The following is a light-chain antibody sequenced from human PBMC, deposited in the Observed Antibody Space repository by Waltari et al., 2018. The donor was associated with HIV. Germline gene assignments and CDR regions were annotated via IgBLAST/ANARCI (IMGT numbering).Light chain of an antibody. V-gene: IGKV3-15*01. Sequence: LLPKSQATLLLLQGEAPTLPCRASQSVTTKLAWYQQKPGQAPRLLIYGASTRATGVPARFSGGGSGTEFTLTISSLQSEDFAVYYCLQYNNWPPWTFGQGTKVEIK. CDR2: GAS. CDR1: QSVTTK. CDR3: LQYNNWPPWT. J-gene: IGKJ1*01.